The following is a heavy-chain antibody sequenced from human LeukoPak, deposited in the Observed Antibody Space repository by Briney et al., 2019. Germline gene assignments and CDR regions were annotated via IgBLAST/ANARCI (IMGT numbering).Heavy chain of an antibody. J-gene: IGHJ4*02. V-gene: IGHV3-30*03. CDR3: ARGYSSSWIPYFDS. Sequence: PGGSLRLPCAASGFSFSSYDMHWVRQAPGKGLEWVAIISFDGSNEYYADSVKGRFTISRDNSKNTLFLQMGSLRAEDTAFYYCARGYSSSWIPYFDSWGQGTLVTVSS. CDR1: GFSFSSYD. D-gene: IGHD6-13*01. CDR2: ISFDGSNE.